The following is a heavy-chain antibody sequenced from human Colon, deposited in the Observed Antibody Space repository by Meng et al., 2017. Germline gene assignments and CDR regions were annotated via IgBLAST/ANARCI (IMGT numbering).Heavy chain of an antibody. CDR1: GFTFNSSA. J-gene: IGHJ4*02. CDR3: AAVNSVVTEYYFDS. V-gene: IGHV1-58*01. D-gene: IGHD3-22*01. Sequence: SVKVPCKAFGFTFNSSAVQWVRQARGQRLEWIGWIVVGSGNTNYAQKFQERVTITRNISKSTAYMELHSLRSEDTAVYYCAAVNSVVTEYYFDSWGQGTLVTVSS. CDR2: IVVGSGNT.